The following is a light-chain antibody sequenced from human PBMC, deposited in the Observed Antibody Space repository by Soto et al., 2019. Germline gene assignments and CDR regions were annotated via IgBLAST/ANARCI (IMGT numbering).Light chain of an antibody. Sequence: EIVMTQSPATLSVSPGERATLSCRASQSVSSNLAWYQQKPGQAPRLLIYGASTRASGIPASFSGSGSGTEFTLTISSLQSDDFAVYSCQQYNNWPPWTFGQGTKVEIK. CDR2: GAS. CDR3: QQYNNWPPWT. J-gene: IGKJ1*01. CDR1: QSVSSN. V-gene: IGKV3-15*01.